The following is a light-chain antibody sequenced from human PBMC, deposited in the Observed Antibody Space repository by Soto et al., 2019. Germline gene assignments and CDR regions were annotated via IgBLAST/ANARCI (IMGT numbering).Light chain of an antibody. CDR3: QQYGSSMIT. CDR1: QSVSSLY. V-gene: IGKV3-20*01. J-gene: IGKJ3*01. CDR2: GTS. Sequence: EIVLTQSPGTLSLSPGERATLSCRTSQSVSSLYLAWYQQKRGQAPTLLIYGTSNRATGIPERFSGSGSGTEFTLTISRLEPEDFEVYYCQQYGSSMITFGPGTKVDFK.